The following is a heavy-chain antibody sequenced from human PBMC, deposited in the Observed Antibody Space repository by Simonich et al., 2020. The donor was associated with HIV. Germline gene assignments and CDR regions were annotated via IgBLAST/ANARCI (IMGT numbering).Heavy chain of an antibody. Sequence: EVQLVQSGAEVKKPGATVKISCQVSGYTFTDYYKHWVQQDPGKGLEWMGLVYPEDGEAVVAEKFQGRVTITADTSTDTAYMELSGLRSEDTAVYYCATPSLAATAFDYWGQGTLVTVSS. CDR2: VYPEDGEA. J-gene: IGHJ4*02. CDR3: ATPSLAATAFDY. V-gene: IGHV1-69-2*01. CDR1: GYTFTDYY. D-gene: IGHD2-15*01.